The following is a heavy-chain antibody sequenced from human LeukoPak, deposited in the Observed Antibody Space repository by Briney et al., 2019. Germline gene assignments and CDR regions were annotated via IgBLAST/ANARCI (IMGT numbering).Heavy chain of an antibody. J-gene: IGHJ6*04. CDR1: GFTFSSYS. D-gene: IGHD3-9*01. V-gene: IGHV3-21*01. CDR2: ISSSSSYI. CDR3: ASTGDFDWLTRYYYGMDV. Sequence: GGSLRLSCTASGFTFSSYSMNWVRQAPGKGLEWVSSISSSSSYIYYADSVKGRFTISRDNAKNSLYLQMNSLRAEDTAVYYCASTGDFDWLTRYYYGMDVWGKGTMVTVSS.